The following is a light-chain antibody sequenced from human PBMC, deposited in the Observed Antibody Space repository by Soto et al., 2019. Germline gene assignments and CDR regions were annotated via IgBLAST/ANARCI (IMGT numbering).Light chain of an antibody. V-gene: IGKV1-27*01. CDR3: QTYSSALWT. CDR2: GAS. CDR1: QDITHF. Sequence: DIQMTQSPSSLSASVGDRVTFSCRASQDITHFLAWYQQKPGKVPKLLIYGASTLQSGVPSRFSGSGSGTDFTLTITSLQPEDVATYFCQTYSSALWTVGQGTRVDIK. J-gene: IGKJ1*01.